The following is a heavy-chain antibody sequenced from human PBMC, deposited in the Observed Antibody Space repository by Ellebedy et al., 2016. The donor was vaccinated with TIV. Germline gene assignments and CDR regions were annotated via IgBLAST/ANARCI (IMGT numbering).Heavy chain of an antibody. J-gene: IGHJ6*02. CDR1: GFTFSSYA. V-gene: IGHV3-23*01. CDR2: IGRSGGST. Sequence: GGSLRLXXAASGFTFSSYAMSWVRQAPGKGLEWVSVIGRSGGSTFFADSVKGRFTISRDDSNNTVYLQMNSLRAEDTAVYYCAKWGYSSWTYYYYGMDVWGQGTTVTVSS. CDR3: AKWGYSSWTYYYYGMDV. D-gene: IGHD6-13*01.